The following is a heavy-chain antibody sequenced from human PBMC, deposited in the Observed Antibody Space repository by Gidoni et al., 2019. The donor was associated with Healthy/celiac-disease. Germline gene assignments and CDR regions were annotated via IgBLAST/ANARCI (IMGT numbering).Heavy chain of an antibody. CDR3: AFGAAVAGTSY. J-gene: IGHJ4*02. D-gene: IGHD6-19*01. Sequence: QLQLQXSGPGLVKPSETLSLTCTVSGGSISSSSYYWGWIRQPPGKGLEWIGSIYYSGSTYYNPSLKSRVTISVDTSKNQFSLKLSSVTAADTAVYYCAFGAAVAGTSYWGQGTLVTVSS. V-gene: IGHV4-39*01. CDR2: IYYSGST. CDR1: GGSISSSSYY.